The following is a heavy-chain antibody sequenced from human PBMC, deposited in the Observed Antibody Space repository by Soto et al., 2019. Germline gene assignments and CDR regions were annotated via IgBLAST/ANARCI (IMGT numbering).Heavy chain of an antibody. D-gene: IGHD2-15*01. CDR1: GYTFTSYA. Sequence: ASVKVSCKASGYTFTSYAMHWVRQAPGQRLEWMGWINAGNGNTKYSQKFQGRVTITRDTSASTAYMELSSLRSEDTAVYYCARLYCSGGSCTIDYWGQGALVTVS. CDR3: ARLYCSGGSCTIDY. V-gene: IGHV1-3*01. J-gene: IGHJ4*02. CDR2: INAGNGNT.